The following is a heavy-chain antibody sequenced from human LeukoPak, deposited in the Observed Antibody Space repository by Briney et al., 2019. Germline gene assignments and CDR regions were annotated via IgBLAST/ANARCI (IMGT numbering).Heavy chain of an antibody. CDR2: ISSSSSTI. CDR3: ASLGPAERPYDRASYYYYYMDV. D-gene: IGHD5-12*01. J-gene: IGHJ6*03. CDR1: GFIFSSYS. Sequence: GGSLRLSCAASGFIFSSYSMNWVRQAPGKGLEWVSYISSSSSTIYYADSVKGRFTISRDNAKNSLYLQMNSLRAEDTAVYYCASLGPAERPYDRASYYYYYMDVWGKGTTVTVSS. V-gene: IGHV3-48*01.